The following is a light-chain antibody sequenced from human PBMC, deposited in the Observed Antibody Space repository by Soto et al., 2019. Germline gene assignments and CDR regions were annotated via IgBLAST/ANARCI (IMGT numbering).Light chain of an antibody. J-gene: IGKJ4*01. CDR1: QPISSW. Sequence: DIQMTQSPPTLSASVGDRVTITCRASQPISSWLAWYHKKPGKAPQILISGSSNLQSGVPSRFSGSGSGTDFNLTISSLQTEDFATYECQQRYSSTVNFGGGTKVDIK. V-gene: IGKV1-5*01. CDR2: GSS. CDR3: QQRYSSTVN.